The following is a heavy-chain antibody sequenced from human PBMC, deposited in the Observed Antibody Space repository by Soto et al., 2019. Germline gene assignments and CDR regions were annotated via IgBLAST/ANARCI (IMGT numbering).Heavy chain of an antibody. CDR2: ISGSGGST. CDR3: AKGTRRIGNQPFDX. V-gene: IGHV3-23*01. Sequence: PGGSLRLSFAASGFTFSSYAMSWVRQAPGKGLEWVEAISGSGGSTYYADSVKGRFTISIDNSKNTLYLQMNSLRAEDTAVYYCAKGTRRIGNQPFDXWGQGTLVTVSX. CDR1: GFTFSSYA. J-gene: IGHJ4*02. D-gene: IGHD1-26*01.